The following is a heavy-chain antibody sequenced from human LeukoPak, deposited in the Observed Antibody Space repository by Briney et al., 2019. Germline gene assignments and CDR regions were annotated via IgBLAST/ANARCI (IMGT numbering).Heavy chain of an antibody. V-gene: IGHV4-39*01. D-gene: IGHD2-2*02. J-gene: IGHJ4*02. Sequence: SETLSLTCTIPGGSISSSDYYWGWIRQPPGKGLEWIGSIYYSGSTYYNPSLKSRATISVDTSKNQFSLKLSSGTAADTAVYYCARHCSSSTCYTLFDYWGQGTLVTVSS. CDR1: GGSISSSDYY. CDR2: IYYSGST. CDR3: ARHCSSSTCYTLFDY.